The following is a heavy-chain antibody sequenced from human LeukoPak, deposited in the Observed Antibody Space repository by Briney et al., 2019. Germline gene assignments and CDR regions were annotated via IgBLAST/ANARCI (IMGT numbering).Heavy chain of an antibody. CDR3: ARDNNWSSDY. CDR1: GYTFSNYW. V-gene: IGHV3-7*03. D-gene: IGHD1-20*01. CDR2: IKQDGSEK. J-gene: IGHJ4*02. Sequence: GGSLRLSCAASGYTFSNYWMSWVRQAPGKGLEWVANIKQDGSEKYYVGSVKGRFTISRDNAKNSLYLQMNSLRAEDTAVYYCARDNNWSSDYWGQGTLVTVSS.